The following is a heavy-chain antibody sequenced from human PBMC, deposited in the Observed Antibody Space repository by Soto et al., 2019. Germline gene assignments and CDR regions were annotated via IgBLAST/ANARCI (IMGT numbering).Heavy chain of an antibody. CDR3: ARNYYDFWSGYTDY. CDR2: ISSNGGST. D-gene: IGHD3-3*01. Sequence: EVQLVESGGGLVQPGGSLRLSCAASGFTFSSYAMHWVRQAPGKGLEYVSAISSNGGSTYYANSVKGRFTISRDNSKNMLDLQMGSRRAEDMAVYYCARNYYDFWSGYTDYWGQGTLVTVSS. CDR1: GFTFSSYA. J-gene: IGHJ4*02. V-gene: IGHV3-64*01.